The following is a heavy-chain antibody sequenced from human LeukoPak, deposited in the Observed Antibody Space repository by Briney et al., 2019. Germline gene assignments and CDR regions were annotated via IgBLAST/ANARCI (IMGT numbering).Heavy chain of an antibody. V-gene: IGHV1-2*06. CDR2: INPNSGGT. D-gene: IGHD2-15*01. CDR3: ARGEDIVVVVAAHGLNY. J-gene: IGHJ4*02. Sequence: ASVKVSCKASGGTFSSYAISWVRQAPGQGLEWIGRINPNSGGTNYAQKFQGRVTMTRDTSISTAYMELSRLRSDDTAVYYCARGEDIVVVVAAHGLNYWGQRTLVTVSS. CDR1: GGTFSSYA.